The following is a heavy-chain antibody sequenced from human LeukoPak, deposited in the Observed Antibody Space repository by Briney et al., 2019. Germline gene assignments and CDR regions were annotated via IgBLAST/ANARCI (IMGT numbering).Heavy chain of an antibody. CDR2: IHYNGNT. J-gene: IGHJ4*02. Sequence: SETLSLTCAVSGVSITRATSYWGWVRQSPGTGLEWIATIHYNGNTYNNPSLKSRVTISVDTSKNQFSLKLSSVTAADTAIYYSARGGGTGYVHWGQGSLVTVSS. CDR1: GVSITRATSY. V-gene: IGHV4-39*07. D-gene: IGHD5-12*01. CDR3: ARGGGTGYVH.